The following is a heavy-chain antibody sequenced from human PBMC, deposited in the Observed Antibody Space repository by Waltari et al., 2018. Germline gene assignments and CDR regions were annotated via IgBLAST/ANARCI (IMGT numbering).Heavy chain of an antibody. CDR3: TKNFGELFDY. J-gene: IGHJ4*02. CDR2: IRSKANRYAT. D-gene: IGHD3-10*01. Sequence: EVQLVESGGGLVQPGGSLNLACVASGFSFMGSSSLWVGQGSGKGLEWVGRIRSKANRYATVYAASVRGRFTISRDDSKNTAYLQMNSLKTEDTAVYYCTKNFGELFDYWGQGTLVTVSS. V-gene: IGHV3-73*02. CDR1: GFSFMGSS.